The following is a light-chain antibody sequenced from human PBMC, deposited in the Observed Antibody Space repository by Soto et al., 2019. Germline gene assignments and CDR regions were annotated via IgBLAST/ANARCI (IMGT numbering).Light chain of an antibody. CDR2: GNS. CDR3: QTFDSSLTISWV. Sequence: QSALTQPPSVSGAPGQRVTISCSGSSSNIGAGYDVNWYRQLPGTAPKLLIYGNSDRPSGVPDRFSGSKSGTSASLAITGLQAEDEADYYCQTFDSSLTISWVFGGGTKLTVL. J-gene: IGLJ3*02. CDR1: SSNIGAGYD. V-gene: IGLV1-40*01.